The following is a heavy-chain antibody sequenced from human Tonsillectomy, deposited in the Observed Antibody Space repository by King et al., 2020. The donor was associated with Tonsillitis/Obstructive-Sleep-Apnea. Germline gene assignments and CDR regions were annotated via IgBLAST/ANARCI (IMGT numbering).Heavy chain of an antibody. CDR3: AKDADYYGSGSYAEPYYYYYYMDV. CDR1: GFTFSSYG. Sequence: VQLVESGGGVVQPGRSLRLSCAASGFTFSSYGMHWVRQAPGKGLEWVAVISYDGSNKYYADSVKGRFTISRENSKNTLYLQMNSLRAEDTAVYYCAKDADYYGSGSYAEPYYYYYYMDVWGKGTTVTVSS. V-gene: IGHV3-30*18. D-gene: IGHD3-10*01. J-gene: IGHJ6*03. CDR2: ISYDGSNK.